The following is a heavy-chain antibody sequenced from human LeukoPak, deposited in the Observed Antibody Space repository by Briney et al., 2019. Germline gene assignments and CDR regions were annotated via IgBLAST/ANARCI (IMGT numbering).Heavy chain of an antibody. Sequence: GGSLILSCAASGFTFSSYAMHWVRQAPGKGLEWVAVISYDGSNKYYADCVKGRFTISRDNSKNTLYLQMNSLRAEDTAVYYCARGALTSNRGKGYYYYYMDVWGKGTTVTVSS. D-gene: IGHD1-14*01. V-gene: IGHV3-30*04. CDR2: ISYDGSNK. J-gene: IGHJ6*03. CDR1: GFTFSSYA. CDR3: ARGALTSNRGKGYYYYYMDV.